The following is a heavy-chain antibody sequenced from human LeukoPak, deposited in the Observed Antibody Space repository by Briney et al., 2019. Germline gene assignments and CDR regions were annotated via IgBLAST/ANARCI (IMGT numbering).Heavy chain of an antibody. Sequence: PSGTLSLTCAVSGGSISSSNWWSWVRQPPGKGLEWIGYIYYSGSTYYNPSLKSRVTISVDTSKNQFSLKLSSVTAADTAVYYCARDQGWGQIDYWGQGTLVTVSS. CDR3: ARDQGWGQIDY. D-gene: IGHD3-16*01. CDR2: IYYSGST. CDR1: GGSISSSNW. V-gene: IGHV4-4*02. J-gene: IGHJ4*02.